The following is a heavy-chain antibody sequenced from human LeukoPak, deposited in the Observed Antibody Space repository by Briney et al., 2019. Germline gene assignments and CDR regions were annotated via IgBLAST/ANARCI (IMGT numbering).Heavy chain of an antibody. D-gene: IGHD2-8*01. CDR1: GFTFSRYW. CDR2: IKQDGSER. V-gene: IGHV3-7*01. CDR3: ARDLRNCTKGVCYPYYGMDV. Sequence: GGSLRLSCAASGFTFSRYWMSWVRQAPGKGPEWVANIKQDGSERHYVDSVKGRFTISRDNAKNSLYLQMNSLGAEDAAVYYCARDLRNCTKGVCYPYYGMDVCGQGTTVTVSS. J-gene: IGHJ6*02.